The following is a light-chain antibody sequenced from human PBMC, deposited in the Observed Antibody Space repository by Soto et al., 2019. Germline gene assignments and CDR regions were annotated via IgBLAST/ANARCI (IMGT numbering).Light chain of an antibody. Sequence: QSALTQPASVSGSPGQSITISCTGTSSDVGSYNLVSWYQQHPDKAPKLMIFEGTKRPSGVSNRFSGSKSGNTASLTISGLQAEDEADYYCCSYAGSSGWVFGGGTKVTVL. J-gene: IGLJ3*02. V-gene: IGLV2-23*01. CDR3: CSYAGSSGWV. CDR1: SSDVGSYNL. CDR2: EGT.